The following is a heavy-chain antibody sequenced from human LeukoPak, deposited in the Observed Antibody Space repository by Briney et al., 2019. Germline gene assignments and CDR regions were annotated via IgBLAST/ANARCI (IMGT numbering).Heavy chain of an antibody. Sequence: SETLSLTCAVSGGSFSVYYWSWIRQPPGKGLEWIGEINHSGSTNYNPSLKSRVTISVDTSKNQFSLKLSSVTAADTAVYYCARGPEMATWGQGTLVTVPS. J-gene: IGHJ5*02. D-gene: IGHD5-24*01. CDR3: ARGPEMAT. V-gene: IGHV4-34*01. CDR2: INHSGST. CDR1: GGSFSVYY.